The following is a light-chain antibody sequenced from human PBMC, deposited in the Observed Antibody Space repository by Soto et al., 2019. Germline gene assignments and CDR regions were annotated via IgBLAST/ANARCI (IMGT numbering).Light chain of an antibody. CDR3: QQYNSQWT. Sequence: DIQMTQSPSTLSASVGDRVTITCRASQSISSWLAWYQQKPGKAPKLLIYDASSLESGVPSRFSGSGSGTEFTLTISSLQPDDFATYYCQQYNSQWTFGQGTKAAIK. CDR1: QSISSW. V-gene: IGKV1-5*01. J-gene: IGKJ1*01. CDR2: DAS.